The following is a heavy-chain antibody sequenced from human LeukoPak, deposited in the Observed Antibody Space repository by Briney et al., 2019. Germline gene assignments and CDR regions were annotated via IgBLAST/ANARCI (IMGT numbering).Heavy chain of an antibody. J-gene: IGHJ5*02. CDR1: GGSISSSSYY. V-gene: IGHV4-39*07. Sequence: SETLSLTCTVSGGSISSSSYYWGWIRQPPGKGLEWIGSIYYSGSTYYNPSLKSRVTISVDTSKNQFSLKLSSVTAADTAVYYCARVGAGDNWFDPWGQGTLVTVSS. CDR3: ARVGAGDNWFDP. CDR2: IYYSGST. D-gene: IGHD1-26*01.